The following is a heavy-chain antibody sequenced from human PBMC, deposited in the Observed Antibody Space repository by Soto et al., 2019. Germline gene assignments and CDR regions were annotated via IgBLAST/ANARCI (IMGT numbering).Heavy chain of an antibody. CDR2: INHSGST. V-gene: IGHV4-34*01. Sequence: PSETLSLTCAVYGGSFSGYYWSWIRQPPGKGLEWIGEINHSGSTNCNPSLKSRVTISVDTSKNQFSLKLSSVTAADTAVYYCARARITMVRGVIGYYYYGMDVWGQGTTVTVSS. CDR3: ARARITMVRGVIGYYYYGMDV. J-gene: IGHJ6*02. D-gene: IGHD3-10*01. CDR1: GGSFSGYY.